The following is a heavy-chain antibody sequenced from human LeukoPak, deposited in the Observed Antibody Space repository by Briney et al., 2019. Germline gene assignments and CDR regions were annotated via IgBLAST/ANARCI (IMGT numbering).Heavy chain of an antibody. Sequence: KPGGSLRLSCAASGITFSDYSMNWVRQAPGKGLEWVSSISSRSSYIYYANSVKGRFIISRDNAKNSLYLQMNSLRAGDTALYYCAKVLGASDNGGFGYWGQGTLVTVSS. CDR2: ISSRSSYI. V-gene: IGHV3-21*01. CDR1: GITFSDYS. CDR3: AKVLGASDNGGFGY. D-gene: IGHD1-26*01. J-gene: IGHJ4*02.